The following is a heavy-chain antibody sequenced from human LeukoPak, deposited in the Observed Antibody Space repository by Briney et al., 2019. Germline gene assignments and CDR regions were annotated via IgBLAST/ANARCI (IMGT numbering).Heavy chain of an antibody. J-gene: IGHJ4*02. CDR3: ARDLVLGSSHTPYYFDY. V-gene: IGHV3-21*01. Sequence: GGSLRLSCAASGFTFRSYSINWVRQAPGKGLEWVSSISSSSTYIYYADSVKGRFTISRDNAKNSLYLQMNSLRAEDTAVYYCARDLVLGSSHTPYYFDYWGQGTLVTVSS. CDR2: ISSSSTYI. CDR1: GFTFRSYS. D-gene: IGHD6-6*01.